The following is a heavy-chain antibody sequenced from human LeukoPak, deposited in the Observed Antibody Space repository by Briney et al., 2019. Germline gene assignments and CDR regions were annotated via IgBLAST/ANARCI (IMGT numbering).Heavy chain of an antibody. Sequence: PSETLSLTCTVSGGSINSGSFYWSWIRQPPGKGLEWIVEINHSGSTNYNPSLKSRVTISVDTSKNQFSLKLSSVTAADTAVYYCARGPLMRIFGVVRRGYYFDYWGQGTLVTVSS. V-gene: IGHV4-39*07. CDR2: INHSGST. CDR1: GGSINSGSFY. D-gene: IGHD3-3*01. CDR3: ARGPLMRIFGVVRRGYYFDY. J-gene: IGHJ4*02.